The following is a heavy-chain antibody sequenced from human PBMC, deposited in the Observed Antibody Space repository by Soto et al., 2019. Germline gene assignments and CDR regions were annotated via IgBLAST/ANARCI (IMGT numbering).Heavy chain of an antibody. J-gene: IGHJ5*02. CDR1: GGSISTYY. D-gene: IGHD3-16*01. V-gene: IGHV4-59*01. CDR3: ARASSCAYDSCAFDP. CDR2: IYYTGST. Sequence: SETLSLTCTVSGGSISTYYWSWIRQPPGKGLEWIGFIYYTGSTNYNPSLKSRVTLSLDTSKDQFSLKLSSVTAADTAVYYCARASSCAYDSCAFDPWGQGTLVTVSS.